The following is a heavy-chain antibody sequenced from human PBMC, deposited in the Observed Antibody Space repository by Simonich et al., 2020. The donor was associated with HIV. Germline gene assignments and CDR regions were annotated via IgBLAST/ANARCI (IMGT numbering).Heavy chain of an antibody. CDR1: GFTFSSYA. V-gene: IGHV3-23*01. CDR2: ISDSGGST. CDR3: AKDRYYNFWSGYYDY. D-gene: IGHD3-3*01. Sequence: EVQLLESGGGLVQPGGSLRLSCAASGFTFSSYAMSWVRQAPGKGRGWVSAISDSGGSTYYADSVKGRFTISRDNSKNTLYLQMNSLRAEDTAVYYCAKDRYYNFWSGYYDYWGQGTLVTVSS. J-gene: IGHJ4*02.